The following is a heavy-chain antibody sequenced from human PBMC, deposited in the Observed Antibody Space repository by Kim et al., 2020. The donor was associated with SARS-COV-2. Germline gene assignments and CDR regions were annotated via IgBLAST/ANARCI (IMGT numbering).Heavy chain of an antibody. V-gene: IGHV3-66*01. J-gene: IGHJ4*02. CDR1: GFTVSSNY. D-gene: IGHD1-20*01. CDR3: ARETIIGISMYFDY. CDR2: IYTGGST. Sequence: GGSLRLSCAASGFTVSSNYMSWVRQAPGKGLEWVSVIYTGGSTYYADSVNDRFTISRDNSKNTLSLQMNSLRAEDTAVYYCARETIIGISMYFDYWGQGT.